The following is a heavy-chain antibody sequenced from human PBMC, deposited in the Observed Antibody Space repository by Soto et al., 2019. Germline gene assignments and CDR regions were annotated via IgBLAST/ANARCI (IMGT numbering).Heavy chain of an antibody. CDR3: AKDRAGYCSGGSCSDAFDI. Sequence: EVQLVESGGGLVQPGRSLRLSCAASGFTFDDYAMHWVRQAPGKGLEWVSGISWNSGSIGYADSVKGRFTISRDNAKNSLYLQMNRLSAEYTALYYCAKDRAGYCSGGSCSDAFDIWGQGTMVTVSS. CDR1: GFTFDDYA. D-gene: IGHD2-15*01. V-gene: IGHV3-9*01. J-gene: IGHJ3*02. CDR2: ISWNSGSI.